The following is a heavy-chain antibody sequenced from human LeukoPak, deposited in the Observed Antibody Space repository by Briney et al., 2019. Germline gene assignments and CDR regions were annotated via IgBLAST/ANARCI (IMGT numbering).Heavy chain of an antibody. CDR2: IYYSGST. V-gene: IGHV4-59*01. J-gene: IGHJ3*02. CDR1: GGSISGYY. CDR3: ARDTEGSTAWFLLRAFDI. Sequence: SETLTLTCTVSGGSISGYYWSWIRQPPGEGLEWIGFIYYSGSTNYNPSLKSRVTISVDASKNQFSLKLSSVSAADTALYYCARDTEGSTAWFLLRAFDIWGQGTMVTVSS. D-gene: IGHD3-22*01.